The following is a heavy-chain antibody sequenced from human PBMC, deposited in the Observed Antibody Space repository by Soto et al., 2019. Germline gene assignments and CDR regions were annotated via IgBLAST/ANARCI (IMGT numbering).Heavy chain of an antibody. CDR1: GDSITSYY. Sequence: QVQLQGSGPALVKPSETLSLTCTVSGDSITSYYWSWVRQPPGKGLEWIGYIYYGGSTNYNPSLKGRVTISVDTSKNQFFPKLSSVAAADTAAYYRSTSSRGPSVYHYYLDVWDRGTTVTVSS. J-gene: IGHJ6*03. D-gene: IGHD3-10*01. CDR2: IYYGGST. V-gene: IGHV4-59*08. CDR3: STSSRGPSVYHYYLDV.